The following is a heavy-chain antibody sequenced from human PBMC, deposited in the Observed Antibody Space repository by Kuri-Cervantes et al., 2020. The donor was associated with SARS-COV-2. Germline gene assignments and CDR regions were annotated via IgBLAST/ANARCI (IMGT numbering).Heavy chain of an antibody. D-gene: IGHD2-21*01. Sequence: LSLTCAASGFSLSRYTMNWVRQAPGKALEWVSSISGSGSYIYYADSVKGRMSISKDDAKNSLYLQINSLRGEDTAVYFCARVAGEGPIYYYYMDVWGKGTTVTVSS. CDR1: GFSLSRYT. V-gene: IGHV3-21*01. CDR2: ISGSGSYI. J-gene: IGHJ6*03. CDR3: ARVAGEGPIYYYYMDV.